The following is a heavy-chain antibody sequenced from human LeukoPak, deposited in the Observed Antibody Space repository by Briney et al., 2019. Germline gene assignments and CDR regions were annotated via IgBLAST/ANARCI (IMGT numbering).Heavy chain of an antibody. CDR3: ARDSAAAGTLDAFDI. D-gene: IGHD6-13*01. J-gene: IGHJ3*02. CDR1: GGSISSGGYY. V-gene: IGHV4-30-2*01. CDR2: IYHSGST. Sequence: SQTVSLTCTVSGGSISSGGYYWSWIRQPPGKGLEWIGYIYHSGSTYYNPSLKSRVTISVDRSKNQFSLKLSSVTAADTAVYYCARDSAAAGTLDAFDIWGQGTMVTVSS.